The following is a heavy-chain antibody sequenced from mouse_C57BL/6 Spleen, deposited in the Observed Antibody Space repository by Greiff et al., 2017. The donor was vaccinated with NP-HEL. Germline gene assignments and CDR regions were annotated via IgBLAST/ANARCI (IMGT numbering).Heavy chain of an antibody. D-gene: IGHD1-2*01. CDR2: LNPSTGGT. V-gene: IGHV1-42*01. CDR1: GYSFTGYY. CDR3: AFYYGTSGTYFDY. Sequence: VQLKQSGPELVKPGASVKISCKASGYSFTGYYMNWVKQSPEKSLEWIGELNPSTGGTTYNQKFKAKATLTVDQSSSTAYMQLKSLTSEDSAGYYCAFYYGTSGTYFDYWGQGTTLTVSS. J-gene: IGHJ2*01.